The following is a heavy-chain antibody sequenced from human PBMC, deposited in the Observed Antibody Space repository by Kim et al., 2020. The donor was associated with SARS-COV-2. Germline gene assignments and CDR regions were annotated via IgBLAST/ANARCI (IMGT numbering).Heavy chain of an antibody. D-gene: IGHD3-9*01. CDR3: TRDKPYYDILTGYYGGNFDY. CDR1: GFTFGDYA. Sequence: GGSLRLSCTASGFTFGDYAMSWFRQAPGKGLEWVGFIRSKAYGGTTEYAASVKGRFTISRDDSKSIAYLQMNSLKTEDTAVYYCTRDKPYYDILTGYYGGNFDYWGQGTLVTVSS. CDR2: IRSKAYGGTT. J-gene: IGHJ4*02. V-gene: IGHV3-49*03.